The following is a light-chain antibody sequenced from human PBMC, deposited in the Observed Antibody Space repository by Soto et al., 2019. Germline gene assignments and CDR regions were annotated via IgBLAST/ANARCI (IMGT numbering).Light chain of an antibody. V-gene: IGKV1-5*01. J-gene: IGKJ2*01. CDR2: DAS. CDR1: QSISSR. Sequence: DIQMTQSPSTLSASVGDRVSITCRASQSISSRLAWYQQKPGKAPKLLIYDASCLESGVPSRFSGSGSGTDFTLTISSLQPNDFANYYCQQYVSSLYTFGQGTKLEIK. CDR3: QQYVSSLYT.